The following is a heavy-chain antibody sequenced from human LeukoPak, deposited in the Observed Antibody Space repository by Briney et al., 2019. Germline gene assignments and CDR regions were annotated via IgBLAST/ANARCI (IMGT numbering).Heavy chain of an antibody. CDR3: AKDTGSCSGGSCYYYYYYMDV. CDR1: GFTFSSYW. Sequence: PGGSLRLSCAASGFTFSSYWMSWVRQAPGKGLEWVAFIRYDGSNKYYADSVKGRFTISRDNSKNTLYLQMNSLRAEDTAVYYCAKDTGSCSGGSCYYYYYYMDVWGKGTTVTVSS. V-gene: IGHV3-30*02. J-gene: IGHJ6*03. CDR2: IRYDGSNK. D-gene: IGHD2-15*01.